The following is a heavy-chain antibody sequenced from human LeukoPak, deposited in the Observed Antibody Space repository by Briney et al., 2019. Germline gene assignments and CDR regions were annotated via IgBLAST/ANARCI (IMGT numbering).Heavy chain of an antibody. CDR2: IKQDGSEK. Sequence: GGSLRLSCAASGFTFSSYGTHWVRQAPGKGLEWVANIKQDGSEKYYVDSVKGRFTISRDNAKNSLYLQMNSLRAEDTAVYYCARINTYYYDSSGFLRLDVTDYWGQGTLVTVSS. D-gene: IGHD3-22*01. V-gene: IGHV3-7*01. CDR1: GFTFSSYG. J-gene: IGHJ4*02. CDR3: ARINTYYYDSSGFLRLDVTDY.